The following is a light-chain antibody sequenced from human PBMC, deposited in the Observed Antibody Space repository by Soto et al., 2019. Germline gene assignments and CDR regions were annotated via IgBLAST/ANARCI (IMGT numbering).Light chain of an antibody. Sequence: QSALTQPASVSGSPGQSISIPCTGTSSDIGAFNFVSWYQQHPGKAPKVLIYGVTNRPSGVDYRFSGSKSGNTASLIISGLRPEDEADYYCSSFTSASTRIFGTGTNLTVL. V-gene: IGLV2-14*03. CDR2: GVT. CDR1: SSDIGAFNF. J-gene: IGLJ1*01. CDR3: SSFTSASTRI.